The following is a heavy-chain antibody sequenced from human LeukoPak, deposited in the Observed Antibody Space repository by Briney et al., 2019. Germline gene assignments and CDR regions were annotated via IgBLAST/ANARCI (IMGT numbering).Heavy chain of an antibody. Sequence: ASVKVSCKASGYTFTTYDVSWVRQAPGQGLEWVGWMNPHSGNTGYAHNFQGRVTMTRDTSINTAYMELTSLTSEDTAVYYCARDGSRTWGRAFWGQGTLVAVSS. CDR2: MNPHSGNT. CDR1: GYTFTTYD. V-gene: IGHV1-8*01. CDR3: ARDGSRTWGRAF. J-gene: IGHJ4*02. D-gene: IGHD3-16*01.